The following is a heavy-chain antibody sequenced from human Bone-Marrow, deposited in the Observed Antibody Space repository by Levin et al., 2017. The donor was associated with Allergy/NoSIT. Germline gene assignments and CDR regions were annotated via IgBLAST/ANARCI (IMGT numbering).Heavy chain of an antibody. CDR2: ISSSSSYI. Sequence: GESLKISCAASGFTFSSYSMNWVRQAPGKGLEWVSSISSSSSYIYYADSVKGRFTISRDNAKNSLYLQMNSLRAEDTAVYYCAKLAARPYDYDYWGQGTLVTVSS. D-gene: IGHD6-6*01. J-gene: IGHJ4*02. CDR1: GFTFSSYS. CDR3: AKLAARPYDYDY. V-gene: IGHV3-21*01.